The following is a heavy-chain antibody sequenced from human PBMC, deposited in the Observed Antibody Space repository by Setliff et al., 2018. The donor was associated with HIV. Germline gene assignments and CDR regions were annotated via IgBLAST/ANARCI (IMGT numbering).Heavy chain of an antibody. Sequence: SETLSLTCTVSGYSISSGYYWGWIRQPPGKGLEWIGSMYHSGSTYFNPSLKSRLTISVDTSTNQLSLNLTSVTAADTAVYYCARDVGRLDYFDYWGQGTLVTVSS. CDR2: MYHSGST. CDR3: ARDVGRLDYFDY. CDR1: GYSISSGYY. J-gene: IGHJ4*02. V-gene: IGHV4-38-2*02. D-gene: IGHD2-15*01.